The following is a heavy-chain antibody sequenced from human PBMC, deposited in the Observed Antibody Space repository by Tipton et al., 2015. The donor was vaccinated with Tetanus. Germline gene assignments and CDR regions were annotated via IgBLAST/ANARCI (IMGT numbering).Heavy chain of an antibody. Sequence: TLSLTCSVSGYSITRGSYYWSWIRQPPGKGLEWVGSIYSYNGNTFQNPSLKSRVTISGDTSKNQFSLNLTSVTAADTAIYYCASLPKHWLAPRGAPWGQGTLVTVSS. CDR2: IYSYNGNT. J-gene: IGHJ5*02. CDR3: ASLPKHWLAPRGAP. D-gene: IGHD6-19*01. CDR1: GYSITRGSYY. V-gene: IGHV4-39*07.